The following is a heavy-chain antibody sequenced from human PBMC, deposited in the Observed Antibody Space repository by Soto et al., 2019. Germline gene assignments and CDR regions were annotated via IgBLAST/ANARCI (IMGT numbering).Heavy chain of an antibody. CDR3: ARVSGSGSYYGFDP. CDR2: IYYSGST. J-gene: IGHJ5*02. V-gene: IGHV4-59*12. D-gene: IGHD3-10*01. CDR1: GGSISSDY. Sequence: PSETVSLTCTVSGGSISSDYWSWIRQPPGKGLEWIGYIYYSGSTNYNPSLKSRVTISVDTSKNQFSLKVSSVTAADTAVYYCARVSGSGSYYGFDPWGQGTLVTVS.